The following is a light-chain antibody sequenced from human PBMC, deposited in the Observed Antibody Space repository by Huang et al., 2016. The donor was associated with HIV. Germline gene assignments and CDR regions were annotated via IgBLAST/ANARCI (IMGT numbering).Light chain of an antibody. CDR1: QDISNY. CDR2: DAS. Sequence: DTQMTQSPSSLSASVGDRVTITCQASQDISNYLNWYQQKPRKAPKLLIYDASNLEAGVPSRFSGSGSGTDFTFTISSLQPEDIATYYCQQYDNLPFTFGPGTKVDIK. V-gene: IGKV1-33*01. CDR3: QQYDNLPFT. J-gene: IGKJ3*01.